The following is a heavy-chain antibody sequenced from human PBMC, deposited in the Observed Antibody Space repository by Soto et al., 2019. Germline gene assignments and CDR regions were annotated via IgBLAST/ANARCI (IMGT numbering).Heavy chain of an antibody. D-gene: IGHD2-2*03. CDR3: ATGGWIPFDD. Sequence: QDQLVQSGAEVKKPGASVKVSCKASGYTFSDNGISWVRQAPGQGLEWMGWVSGYNGNTKYAKNFQVIVTMHTDTSTITAYMELRSLGSDDPAVYYCATGGWIPFDDWGQGTLDTVSS. CDR2: VSGYNGNT. J-gene: IGHJ4*02. CDR1: GYTFSDNG. V-gene: IGHV1-18*01.